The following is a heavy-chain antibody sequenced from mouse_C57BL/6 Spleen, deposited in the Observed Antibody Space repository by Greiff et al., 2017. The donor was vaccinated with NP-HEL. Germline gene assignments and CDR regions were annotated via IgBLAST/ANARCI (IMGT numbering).Heavy chain of an antibody. CDR3: AGYDGYSYYAMDY. D-gene: IGHD2-3*01. V-gene: IGHV1-22*01. CDR1: GYTFTDYN. Sequence: VQLQQSGPELVKPGASVKMSCKASGYTFTDYNMHWVKQSHGKSLEWIGYINPNNGGTSYNQKFKGKATLTVNKSSSTAYMELRSLTSEDSAVYYCAGYDGYSYYAMDYWGQGTSVTVSS. CDR2: INPNNGGT. J-gene: IGHJ4*01.